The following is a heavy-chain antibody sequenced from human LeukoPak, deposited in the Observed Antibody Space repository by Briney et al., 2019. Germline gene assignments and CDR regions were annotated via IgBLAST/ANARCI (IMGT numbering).Heavy chain of an antibody. V-gene: IGHV3-23*01. J-gene: IGHJ6*03. Sequence: PGGSLRLSCAVSGFPFTSYAMTWVRQAPGKGLEWVSAISGSGVTTYFADSVKGRFTISRDNSKNTLYLQMNSLRAEDTAVYYCAKNVREADWYYYYMDVWGKGTTVTVSS. CDR2: ISGSGVTT. CDR3: AKNVREADWYYYYMDV. CDR1: GFPFTSYA. D-gene: IGHD3-9*01.